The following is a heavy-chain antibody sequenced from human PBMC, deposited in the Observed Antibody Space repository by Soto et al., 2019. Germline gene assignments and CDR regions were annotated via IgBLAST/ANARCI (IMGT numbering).Heavy chain of an antibody. V-gene: IGHV3-30-3*01. CDR1: GFTFSSYA. Sequence: QVQLVESGGGVVQPGRSLRLSCAASGFTFSSYAMHWVRQAPGKGLEWVAVISYDGSNKYYADSVKGRFTISRDNSKNTLYLQMNSLRAEDTAVYYCAREEGRGAIDYWGQGTLVTVSS. J-gene: IGHJ4*02. CDR3: AREEGRGAIDY. CDR2: ISYDGSNK. D-gene: IGHD2-2*02.